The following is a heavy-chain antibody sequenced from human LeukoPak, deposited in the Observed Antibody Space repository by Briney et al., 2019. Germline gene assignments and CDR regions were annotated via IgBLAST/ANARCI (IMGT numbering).Heavy chain of an antibody. CDR2: INHSGST. Sequence: PSETLSLTCAVSGGSISSYYWSWIRQPPGKGLEWIGEINHSGSTNYNPSLKSRVTISVDTSKNQFSLKLSSVTAADTAVYYCARGGNVLLWFGEPHDYWGQGTLVTVSS. J-gene: IGHJ4*02. D-gene: IGHD3-10*01. CDR1: GGSISSYY. CDR3: ARGGNVLLWFGEPHDY. V-gene: IGHV4-34*01.